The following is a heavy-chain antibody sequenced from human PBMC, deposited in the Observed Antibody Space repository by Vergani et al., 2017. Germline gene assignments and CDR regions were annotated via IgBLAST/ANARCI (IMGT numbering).Heavy chain of an antibody. CDR3: AVRPRVNLVGGEIVTKRTFDY. V-gene: IGHV4-34*01. D-gene: IGHD3-10*01. Sequence: QVQLQQWGAGVVKPSGTLSLTCAVFGESFSSFYWSWIRQPPGKGLEWIGEINNAGHTNYNPSLESRVPVSRETAKNQFSLNLMSVTAADTAMYYCAVRPRVNLVGGEIVTKRTFDYWSQGSLVTVSS. CDR1: GESFSSFY. CDR2: INNAGHT. J-gene: IGHJ4*02.